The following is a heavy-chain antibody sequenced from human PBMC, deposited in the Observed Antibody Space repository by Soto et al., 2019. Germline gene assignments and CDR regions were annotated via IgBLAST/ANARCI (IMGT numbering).Heavy chain of an antibody. CDR2: IYYSGST. CDR1: GGSISSYY. Sequence: SETLSLTCTVSGGSISSYYWSWIRQPPGKGLEWIGYIYYSGSTNYNPSLKSRVTISVDTSKNQFSLKLSSVTAADTAVYYCARGVVGYYYYYMDVWGKGTTVTVSS. CDR3: ARGVVGYYYYYMDV. D-gene: IGHD2-15*01. J-gene: IGHJ6*03. V-gene: IGHV4-59*01.